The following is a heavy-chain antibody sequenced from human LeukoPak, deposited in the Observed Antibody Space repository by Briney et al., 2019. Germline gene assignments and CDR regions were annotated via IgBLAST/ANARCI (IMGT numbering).Heavy chain of an antibody. CDR2: ISWNSGGI. CDR1: GFTFHNYA. J-gene: IGHJ4*02. CDR3: AKDKGDNYDSSGLHFDS. V-gene: IGHV3-9*01. Sequence: GRSLRLSCSASGFTFHNYAMHWVRQPPGKGLEWLSGISWNSGGIGYADSVKGRFTISRDNAKNSLYLQMNSLGPEDTAFYYCAKDKGDNYDSSGLHFDSWGQGTLVTVSS. D-gene: IGHD3-22*01.